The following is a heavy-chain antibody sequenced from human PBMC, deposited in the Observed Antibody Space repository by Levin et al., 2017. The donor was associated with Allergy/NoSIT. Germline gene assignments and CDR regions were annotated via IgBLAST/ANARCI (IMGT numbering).Heavy chain of an antibody. J-gene: IGHJ3*02. CDR3: TTEGYNYGFHAFHI. D-gene: IGHD5-18*01. V-gene: IGHV3-15*01. Sequence: GGSLRLSCAASGFTFSNAWMSWVRQPPGKGLEWVGRVKRETDGGTTDYAAPVKGRFTISRDDSKNTLYLQMNSLKTEDTAVYYCTTEGYNYGFHAFHIWGQGTVVTVSS. CDR1: GFTFSNAW. CDR2: VKRETDGGTT.